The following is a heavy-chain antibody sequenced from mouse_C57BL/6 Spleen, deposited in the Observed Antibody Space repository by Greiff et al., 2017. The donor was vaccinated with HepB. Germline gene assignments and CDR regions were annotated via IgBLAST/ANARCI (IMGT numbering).Heavy chain of an antibody. J-gene: IGHJ4*01. CDR1: GYTFTSYW. CDR2: IYPSDSET. V-gene: IGHV1-61*01. D-gene: IGHD3-1*01. CDR3: ARSGSRGRYAIDF. Sequence: QVQLQQPGAELVRPGSSVKLSCKASGYTFTSYWMDWVKQRPGQGLEWIGNIYPSDSETHYNQKFKDKATLTVDKSSSTGYMQLSSLTSEDSAFYYCARSGSRGRYAIDFWGPGSSVPVSS.